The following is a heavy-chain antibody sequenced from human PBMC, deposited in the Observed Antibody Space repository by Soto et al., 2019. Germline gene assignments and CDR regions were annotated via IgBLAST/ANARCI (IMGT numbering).Heavy chain of an antibody. J-gene: IGHJ4*02. V-gene: IGHV1-69*13. Sequence: SVKVCCKASGGTFSSYAISWVRQAPGQGLEWMGGIIPIFGTANYAQKFQGRVTITADESTSTAYMELSSLRSEDTAVYYCVGVDVEMATLAYWGQGTLVTVSS. D-gene: IGHD5-12*01. CDR1: GGTFSSYA. CDR3: VGVDVEMATLAY. CDR2: IIPIFGTA.